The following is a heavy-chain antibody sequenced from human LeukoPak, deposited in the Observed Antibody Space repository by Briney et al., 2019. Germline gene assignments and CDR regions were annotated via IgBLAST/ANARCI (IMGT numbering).Heavy chain of an antibody. CDR3: ARDWNGWPGRQQLPNDAFDI. CDR2: ISSSSSTI. D-gene: IGHD6-13*01. J-gene: IGHJ3*02. Sequence: PGGSLRLSCAASGFTFSSYSMNWVRQAPGKGLEWVSYISSSSSTIYYADSVKGRFTISRDNAKNSLYLQMNSLRAEDTAVYYCARDWNGWPGRQQLPNDAFDIWGQGTMVTVSS. V-gene: IGHV3-48*01. CDR1: GFTFSSYS.